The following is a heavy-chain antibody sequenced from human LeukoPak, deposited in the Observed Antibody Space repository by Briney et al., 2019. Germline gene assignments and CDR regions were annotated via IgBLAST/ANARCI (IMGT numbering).Heavy chain of an antibody. J-gene: IGHJ4*02. V-gene: IGHV3-33*01. CDR2: IWYDGSNK. D-gene: IGHD3-10*01. CDR1: GFSFSNYG. Sequence: GGSLRLSCAASGFSFSNYGIHWVRQAPGKGLEWVALIWYDGSNKVYADSVKGRFTISRDNAKNSLYLQMSSLRAEDTAVYYCARGGRPDYWGQGTLVTVSS. CDR3: ARGGRPDY.